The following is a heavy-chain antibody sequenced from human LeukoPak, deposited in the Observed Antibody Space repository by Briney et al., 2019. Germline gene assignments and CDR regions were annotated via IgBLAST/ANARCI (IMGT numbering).Heavy chain of an antibody. CDR3: ASGDYGVPFDY. V-gene: IGHV1-46*01. D-gene: IGHD4-17*01. CDR1: GYTFIDYY. CDR2: INPSGGTT. Sequence: ASVKVSCKASGYTFIDYYMHWVRQAHGQGLEWMGMINPSGGTTTYAQKFQGRVTMTRDMSTSTVFLELNSLRSEDTAVYYCASGDYGVPFDYWGQGTLVTVSS. J-gene: IGHJ4*02.